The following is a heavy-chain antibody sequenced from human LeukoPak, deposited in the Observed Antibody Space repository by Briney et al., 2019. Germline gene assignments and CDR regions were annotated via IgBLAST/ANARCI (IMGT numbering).Heavy chain of an antibody. CDR3: AGSSGYHLYYFDF. J-gene: IGHJ4*02. V-gene: IGHV4-4*07. D-gene: IGHD3-22*01. Sequence: SETLSLTCSVSGGSISSYYWSWIRQPAGKGLEWIGRVYSSGSTIYNPSLKGRVTMSVDTSKNQFSLKLSSVTAADTAVYYCAGSSGYHLYYFDFWGQGTLVTVSS. CDR1: GGSISSYY. CDR2: VYSSGST.